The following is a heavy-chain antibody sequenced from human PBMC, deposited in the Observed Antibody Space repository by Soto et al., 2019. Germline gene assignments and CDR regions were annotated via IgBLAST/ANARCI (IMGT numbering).Heavy chain of an antibody. V-gene: IGHV3-13*01. D-gene: IGHD3-10*01. CDR1: GFILSNYD. Sequence: GGSLRLSCAASGFILSNYDVHWVRQTSGHGLEWVARIGVVGDTNYSGSVKGRFTISRQNARNSFFLQMNSLIAGDTAVYFCVRGLPGGFDPWGQGTLVTVSS. CDR2: IGVVGDT. J-gene: IGHJ5*02. CDR3: VRGLPGGFDP.